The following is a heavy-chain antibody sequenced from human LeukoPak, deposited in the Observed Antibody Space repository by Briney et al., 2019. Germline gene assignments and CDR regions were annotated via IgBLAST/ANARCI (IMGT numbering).Heavy chain of an antibody. Sequence: SETLSLTCTVSGASLNSYYWSWFRQPAGKELQWIGRIFSSGLTDYNPSLRSRVTMSVDTSKNQFSLQLTSVTAADTAVYYCAKDRSSSFPMDWFDPWGQGTLVTVSS. J-gene: IGHJ5*02. D-gene: IGHD6-13*01. CDR3: AKDRSSSFPMDWFDP. CDR1: GASLNSYY. CDR2: IFSSGLT. V-gene: IGHV4-4*07.